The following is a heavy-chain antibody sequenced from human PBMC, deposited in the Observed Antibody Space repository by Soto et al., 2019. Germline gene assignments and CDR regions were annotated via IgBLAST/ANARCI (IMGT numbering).Heavy chain of an antibody. CDR1: GFTFSSYE. V-gene: IGHV3-48*03. Sequence: EVQLVESGGGLVQPGGSLRLSCAASGFTFSSYEMNWVRQAPGKGLEWVSYISSSGSTIYYADPVKGRFTISRDNAKNSLYLQMNSLRAEDTAVYYCARDARIRRFDPWGQGTLVTVSS. CDR2: ISSSGSTI. J-gene: IGHJ5*02. CDR3: ARDARIRRFDP.